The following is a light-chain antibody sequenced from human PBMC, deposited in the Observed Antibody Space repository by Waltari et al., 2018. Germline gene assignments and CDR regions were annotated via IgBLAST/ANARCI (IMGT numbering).Light chain of an antibody. V-gene: IGLV3-21*04. CDR2: YDS. J-gene: IGLJ1*01. CDR1: NIETKS. CDR3: QVWDANNDPGV. Sequence: SYLLTQPPSVSVAPGKTARITCGGNNIETKSLHWYQQKPGQAPILVISYDSDRPSGIPERFSGSNSGNTATLTISRVEAADEADYYCQVWDANNDPGVFGTGTEVTVL.